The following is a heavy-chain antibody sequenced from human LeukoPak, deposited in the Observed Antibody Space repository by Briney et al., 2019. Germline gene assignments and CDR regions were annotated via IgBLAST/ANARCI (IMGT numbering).Heavy chain of an antibody. Sequence: GGSLRLSCAASGFTFSTYWMHWVRQAPGKGLVWLSRTSNDGSSTTYADSVKGRFTISRDNTKNTLYVQMDSLRPEDTAVYYCARGIWRSYGLDVWGQGTTVTVSS. J-gene: IGHJ6*02. CDR1: GFTFSTYW. CDR2: TSNDGSST. CDR3: ARGIWRSYGLDV. V-gene: IGHV3-74*01.